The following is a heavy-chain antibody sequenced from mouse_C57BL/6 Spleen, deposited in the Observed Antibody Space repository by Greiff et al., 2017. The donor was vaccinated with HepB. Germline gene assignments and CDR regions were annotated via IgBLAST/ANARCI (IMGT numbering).Heavy chain of an antibody. J-gene: IGHJ2*01. V-gene: IGHV5-4*03. D-gene: IGHD2-1*01. CDR1: GFTFSSYA. CDR3: ARGEGYGNYDY. Sequence: EVKLVESGGGLVKPGGSLKLSCAASGFTFSSYAMSWVRQTPEKRLEWVATISDGGSYTYYPDNVKGRFTISRDNAKNNLYLQKSHLKSEDTAMYYCARGEGYGNYDYWGQGTTLTVSS. CDR2: ISDGGSYT.